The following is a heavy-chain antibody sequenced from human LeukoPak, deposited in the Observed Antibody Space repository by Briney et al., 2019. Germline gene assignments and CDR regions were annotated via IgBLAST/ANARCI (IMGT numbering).Heavy chain of an antibody. J-gene: IGHJ6*02. V-gene: IGHV4-34*01. Sequence: PSETLSLTCAVYGGSFSGYYWSWIRQPPGKGLEWIGEINHSGSTNYNPSLKSRVTISVDTSKNQFSLKLSSVTAADTAVYYCARLIGTSYYFYDVDVWGQGTTVTVSS. CDR3: ARLIGTSYYFYDVDV. CDR1: GGSFSGYY. D-gene: IGHD4-23*01. CDR2: INHSGST.